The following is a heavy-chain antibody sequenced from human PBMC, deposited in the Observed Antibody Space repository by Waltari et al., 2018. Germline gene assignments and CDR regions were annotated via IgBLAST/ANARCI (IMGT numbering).Heavy chain of an antibody. J-gene: IGHJ4*02. CDR3: ARDRGWNTLDY. D-gene: IGHD6-19*01. Sequence: EVQLVESGGGLVQPGGSLRLSCAASGFTFRSNWIAWVRQAPGRGLEWGANINQDGGETYYVDSVRGRFTISRDNARNSLYLQMDSLRDEDTALYYCARDRGWNTLDYWGQGTLVTVSS. V-gene: IGHV3-7*04. CDR2: INQDGGET. CDR1: GFTFRSNW.